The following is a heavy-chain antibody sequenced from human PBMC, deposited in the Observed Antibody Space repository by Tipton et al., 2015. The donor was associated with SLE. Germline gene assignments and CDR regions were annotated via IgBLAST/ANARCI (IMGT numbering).Heavy chain of an antibody. CDR2: ISHSGSA. V-gene: IGHV4-34*01. J-gene: IGHJ4*02. Sequence: WSWIRQSPGKRLEWIGEISHSGSANYNPSLKSRGTISLDMSKNQFSLKLSSVTAADTAVYYCARSSSGYYVDYWGQGTLVTVSS. CDR3: ARSSSGYYVDY. D-gene: IGHD3-22*01.